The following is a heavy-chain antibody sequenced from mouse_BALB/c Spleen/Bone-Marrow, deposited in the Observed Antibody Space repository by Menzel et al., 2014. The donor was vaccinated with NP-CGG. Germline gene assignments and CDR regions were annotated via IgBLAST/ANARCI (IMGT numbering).Heavy chain of an antibody. D-gene: IGHD2-3*01. V-gene: IGHV2-9*02. J-gene: IGHJ4*01. Sequence: VNVVESGPGLVAPSQRLSITCTVSGFSLTSYSVHWVRQPPGKGLEWLGVIWAGGSTNYNSALMSRLSISKDNSKSQVFLKMSSLQTDDTAMSYCARDDDSYAMDYWGQGTSVTVSS. CDR1: GFSLTSYS. CDR3: ARDDDSYAMDY. CDR2: IWAGGST.